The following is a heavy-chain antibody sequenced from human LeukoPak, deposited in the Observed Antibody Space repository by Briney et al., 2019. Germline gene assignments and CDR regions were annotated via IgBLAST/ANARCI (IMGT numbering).Heavy chain of an antibody. J-gene: IGHJ4*02. Sequence: KPSKTLSLTCTVSGGSISSYYWSWIRQPPGKGLEWIGYIYYSGSTNYNPSLKSRVTISVDTSKNQFSLKLSSVTAADTAVYYCARASYYYDSSGYYSLKLDYWGQGTLVTVSS. CDR2: IYYSGST. CDR3: ARASYYYDSSGYYSLKLDY. V-gene: IGHV4-59*01. D-gene: IGHD3-22*01. CDR1: GGSISSYY.